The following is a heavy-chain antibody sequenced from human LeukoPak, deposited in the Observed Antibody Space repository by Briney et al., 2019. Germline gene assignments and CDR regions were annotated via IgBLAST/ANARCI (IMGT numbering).Heavy chain of an antibody. CDR2: IYYSGST. V-gene: IGHV4-39*01. CDR1: GGSISSSSYY. J-gene: IGHJ4*02. CDR3: ARQWCCYDVWSGYYKGAGGYYFDY. D-gene: IGHD3-3*01. Sequence: LETLSLTCTVSGGSISSSSYYWGWIRQPPGQGLEWIGSIYYSGSTYYNPSLKSRVTISVDTSKNQFSLKLSSVTATDTAVYYCARQWCCYDVWSGYYKGAGGYYFDYWGQGTLVTVSS.